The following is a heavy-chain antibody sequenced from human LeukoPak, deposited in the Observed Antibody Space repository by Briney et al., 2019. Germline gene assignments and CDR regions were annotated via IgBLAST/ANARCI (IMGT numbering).Heavy chain of an antibody. CDR2: ISAYNGNT. Sequence: ASVKVSCKASGYTFTSYGISWVRQAPGQALEWMGWISAYNGNTNYAQKLQGRVTMTTDTSTSTAYMELRSLRSDDTAVYYCAGTRGLDYYYGMDVWGQGTTVTVSS. J-gene: IGHJ6*02. D-gene: IGHD3-10*01. CDR1: GYTFTSYG. CDR3: AGTRGLDYYYGMDV. V-gene: IGHV1-18*01.